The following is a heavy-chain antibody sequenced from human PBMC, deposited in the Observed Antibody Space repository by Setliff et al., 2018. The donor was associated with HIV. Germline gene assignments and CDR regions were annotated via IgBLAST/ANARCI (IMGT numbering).Heavy chain of an antibody. CDR1: GGSISSHY. CDR2: INHSGST. Sequence: SETLSLTCTVSGGSISSHYWSWIRQPPGKGLEWIGEINHSGSTNYNPSLKSRVTISVDTSKNQFSLKLSSVTAADTAVYYCARDRGSSSDYYYYGMDVWGQGTTVTVS. J-gene: IGHJ6*02. D-gene: IGHD6-6*01. CDR3: ARDRGSSSDYYYYGMDV. V-gene: IGHV4-34*01.